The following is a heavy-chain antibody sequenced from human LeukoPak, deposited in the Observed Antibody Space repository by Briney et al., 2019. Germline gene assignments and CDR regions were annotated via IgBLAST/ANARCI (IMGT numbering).Heavy chain of an antibody. Sequence: PGGSLSLSRSASAFTFNRYWMGWVRPAPGKGRVWVTSIKEDGSGKYYVDSVTGRFTISRDNAKNSLHLQMNSLKFEDTAVYYCAIEYRWGQGTMVTVSS. CDR2: IKEDGSGK. CDR3: AIEYR. CDR1: AFTFNRYW. D-gene: IGHD1-14*01. J-gene: IGHJ3*01. V-gene: IGHV3-7*01.